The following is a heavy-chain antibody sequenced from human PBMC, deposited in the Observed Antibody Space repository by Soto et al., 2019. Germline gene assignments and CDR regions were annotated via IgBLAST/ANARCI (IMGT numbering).Heavy chain of an antibody. CDR2: IYHSGST. Sequence: QVQLQESGPGLVKPSGTLSLTCAVSGGSISSSNWWSWVRQPPGKGLEWIGEIYHSGSTNYNPSLKSRVTISVDKSRNQFALKLSSVTAADTAVYYCASVRGGYYYAMDVWGQGTTVTVSS. J-gene: IGHJ6*02. CDR1: GGSISSSNW. V-gene: IGHV4-4*02. CDR3: ASVRGGYYYAMDV. D-gene: IGHD3-10*02.